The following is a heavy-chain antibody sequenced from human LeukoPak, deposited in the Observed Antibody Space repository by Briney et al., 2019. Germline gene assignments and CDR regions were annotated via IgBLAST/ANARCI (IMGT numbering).Heavy chain of an antibody. CDR2: INHSGST. CDR3: ARADSGYDQYYFDY. V-gene: IGHV4-34*01. J-gene: IGHJ4*02. Sequence: SETLSLTCAVYGGSFSGYYWSWIRQPPGKGPEWIGEINHSGSTNYNPSLKSRVTISVDTSKNQFSLKLSSVTAADTAVYYCARADSGYDQYYFDYWGQGTLVTVSS. CDR1: GGSFSGYY. D-gene: IGHD5-12*01.